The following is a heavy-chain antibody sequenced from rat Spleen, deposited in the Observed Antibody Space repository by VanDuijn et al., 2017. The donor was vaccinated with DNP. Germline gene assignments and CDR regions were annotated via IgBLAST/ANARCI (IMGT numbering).Heavy chain of an antibody. V-gene: IGHV2-6*01. CDR1: GFSLTSYS. Sequence: QVQLKESGPGLVQPSQTLSLTCTVSGFSLTSYSVAWIRQPPAKGLEWVAAMSSGGNTYYNSVLRSRLSISRDTSKSQVFLEMNSLQTEDTALYFCARSDYSDGTYYYGYFDYWGQGVMVTVSS. CDR2: MSSGGNT. D-gene: IGHD1-12*02. J-gene: IGHJ2*01. CDR3: ARSDYSDGTYYYGYFDY.